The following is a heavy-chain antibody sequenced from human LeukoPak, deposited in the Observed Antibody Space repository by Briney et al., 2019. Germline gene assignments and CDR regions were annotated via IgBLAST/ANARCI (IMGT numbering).Heavy chain of an antibody. D-gene: IGHD6-13*01. J-gene: IGHJ4*02. V-gene: IGHV4-61*02. CDR2: IYTSGST. CDR3: ARHQYSSSWSPLDY. Sequence: SQTLSLTCTVSGGSISSGSYYWSWIRQPAGKGLEWIGRIYTSGSTNYNPSLKSRVTISVDTSKNQFSLKLSSVTAADTAVYYCARHQYSSSWSPLDYWGQGTLVTVSS. CDR1: GGSISSGSYY.